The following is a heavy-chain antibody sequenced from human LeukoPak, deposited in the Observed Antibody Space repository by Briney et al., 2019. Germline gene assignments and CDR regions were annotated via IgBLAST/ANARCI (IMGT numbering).Heavy chain of an antibody. CDR3: ARDQEAFDY. V-gene: IGHV1-46*01. CDR1: GYSSTSNY. J-gene: IGHJ4*02. CDR2: IYPRGGST. Sequence: ASVKVSCKASGYSSTSNYIHWVRQAPGQGLEWMGMIYPRGGSTSYAQKFQGRVTVTRDTSTSTVRMELSGLRSEDTAVYYCARDQEAFDYWGQGTLVTVSS.